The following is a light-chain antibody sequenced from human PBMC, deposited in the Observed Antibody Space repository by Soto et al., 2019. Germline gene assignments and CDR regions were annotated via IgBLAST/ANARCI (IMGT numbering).Light chain of an antibody. CDR3: QQYNSYPWT. CDR1: QSISSW. V-gene: IGKV1-5*03. CDR2: KAS. J-gene: IGKJ1*01. Sequence: DIQMTQSPSTLSASVGDRVTITCRASQSISSWLAWYQQKPGKAPKRLMYKASSLESGVPSRFSGSGSGTEFTLTISSLQPDDFAIYYCQQYNSYPWTFGQGTKVEIK.